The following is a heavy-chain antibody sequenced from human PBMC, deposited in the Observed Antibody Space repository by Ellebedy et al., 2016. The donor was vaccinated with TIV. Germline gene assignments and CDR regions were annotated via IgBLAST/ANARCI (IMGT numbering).Heavy chain of an antibody. CDR3: ARRDYAERDNGLDV. D-gene: IGHD4-17*01. CDR2: ITTDNGEI. J-gene: IGHJ6*02. CDR1: GYTFTRYA. Sequence: ASVKVSCXASGYTFTRYALHWVRQAPGQRLEWMGWITTDNGEIKYSQRFQGRITFTGDTSANTAYMELTSLRSEDTAVYYCARRDYAERDNGLDVWGHGTTVIVSS. V-gene: IGHV1-3*04.